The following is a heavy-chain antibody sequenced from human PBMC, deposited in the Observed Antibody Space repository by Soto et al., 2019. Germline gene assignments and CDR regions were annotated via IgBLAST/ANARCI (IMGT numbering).Heavy chain of an antibody. J-gene: IGHJ6*02. CDR3: ARDPESPQGNHGLDV. V-gene: IGHV1-2*04. D-gene: IGHD4-4*01. Sequence: QVQLVQSGAEVKQPGASVKVSCEASGYTYSDYYMYWVRQAPGQGLEWMGWINPKAGGSNYAQKFQECVTMTRDTSISTAYMELNILTSDDTAVYYCARDPESPQGNHGLDVWGQGTTVTVSS. CDR1: GYTYSDYY. CDR2: INPKAGGS.